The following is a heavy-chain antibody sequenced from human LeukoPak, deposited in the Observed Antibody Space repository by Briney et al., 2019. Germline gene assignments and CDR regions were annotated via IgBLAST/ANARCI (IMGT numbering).Heavy chain of an antibody. CDR1: GYTHTELS. CDR2: FDPEDGET. CDR3: AAVRLHDSSGYYLRNWFDP. J-gene: IGHJ5*02. V-gene: IGHV1-24*01. Sequence: ASVKVSCKVSGYTHTELSMHWVRQAPGKGLEWMGGFDPEDGETIYAQKFQGRVTMTEDTSTDTAYMELSSLRSEDTAVYYCAAVRLHDSSGYYLRNWFDPWGQGTLVTVSS. D-gene: IGHD3-22*01.